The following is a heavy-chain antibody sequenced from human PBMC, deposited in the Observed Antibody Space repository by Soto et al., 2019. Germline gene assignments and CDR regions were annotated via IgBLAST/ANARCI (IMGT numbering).Heavy chain of an antibody. CDR3: ARDNRRAAAGLRGGWFDP. CDR2: ISYDGSNK. D-gene: IGHD6-13*01. J-gene: IGHJ5*02. V-gene: IGHV3-30-3*01. CDR1: GFTFSSYA. Sequence: QVQLVESGGGVVQPGRSLRLYWAASGFTFSSYAMHWVRQAPGKGLEWVAVISYDGSNKYYADSVKGRFTSSRDNSKNTLYLQMNSLRAEDTAVYYCARDNRRAAAGLRGGWFDPWGQGTLVTVSS.